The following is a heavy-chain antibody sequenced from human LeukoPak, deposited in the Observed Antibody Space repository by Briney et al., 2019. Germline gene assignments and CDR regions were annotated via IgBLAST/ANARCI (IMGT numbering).Heavy chain of an antibody. CDR2: ISGSGGST. D-gene: IGHD3-22*01. Sequence: GGSLRLSCAASGFTFSSYAMSWVRQAPGKGLEWVSAISGSGGSTYYADSVKGRFTISRDNSKNTLYLQMNSLRAEDTAVYYCAKGTYYYDSSGYSRSFYYYYMDVWGKGTTVTASS. V-gene: IGHV3-23*01. CDR1: GFTFSSYA. CDR3: AKGTYYYDSSGYSRSFYYYYMDV. J-gene: IGHJ6*03.